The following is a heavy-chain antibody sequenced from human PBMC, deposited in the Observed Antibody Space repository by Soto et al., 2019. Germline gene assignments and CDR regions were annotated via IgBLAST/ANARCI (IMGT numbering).Heavy chain of an antibody. CDR2: ISDYNGNT. CDR3: AGGGAPSAY. CDR1: GYTFTNYG. D-gene: IGHD3-3*01. V-gene: IGHV1-18*01. Sequence: QVQLVQSGAEVKKPGASVKVSCKASGYTFTNYGISWVRQAPGQGLEWVVWISDYNGNTNYAQKLQGRVTMTTATSASKGYMGVRRQRPDVTDGYYCAGGGAPSAYWGQGTLVTVSS. J-gene: IGHJ4*02.